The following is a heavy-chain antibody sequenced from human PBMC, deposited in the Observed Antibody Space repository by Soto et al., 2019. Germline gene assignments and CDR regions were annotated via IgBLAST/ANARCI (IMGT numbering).Heavy chain of an antibody. CDR2: ISYDGSNK. Sequence: GGSLRLSCAASGFTFSSYAMHWVRQAPGKGLEWVAVISYDGSNKYYADSVKGRFTISRDNSKNTLYLQMNSLGAEDTAVYYCARDGVGSSSWYGSGYYYYGMDVWGQGTTVTVSS. V-gene: IGHV3-30-3*01. J-gene: IGHJ6*02. CDR3: ARDGVGSSSWYGSGYYYYGMDV. D-gene: IGHD6-13*01. CDR1: GFTFSSYA.